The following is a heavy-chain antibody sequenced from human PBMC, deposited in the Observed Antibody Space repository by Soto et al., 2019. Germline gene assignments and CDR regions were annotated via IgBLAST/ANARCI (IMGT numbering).Heavy chain of an antibody. CDR1: GFTFSSYS. D-gene: IGHD2-2*03. Sequence: PGGSLRLSCAASGFTFSSYSMNWVRQAPGKGLEWVSYISSSSSTIYYADYVKGRFTISRDNAKNSLYLQMNSLRDEDTAVYYCARDFGYCSSTSCFHQDAFDIWGQGTMVTVSS. J-gene: IGHJ3*02. CDR2: ISSSSSTI. V-gene: IGHV3-48*02. CDR3: ARDFGYCSSTSCFHQDAFDI.